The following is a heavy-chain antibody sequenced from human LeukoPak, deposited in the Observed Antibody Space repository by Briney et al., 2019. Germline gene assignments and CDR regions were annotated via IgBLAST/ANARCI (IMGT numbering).Heavy chain of an antibody. CDR3: ARDGYYDFWSGYYSHYYYYMDV. Sequence: PGGSLRLSCAASGFTFSDYYMSWIRQAPGKGLEWVSYISSSGSIIYYADSVKGRFTISRDNAKNSLYLQMNSLRAEDTAVYYCARDGYYDFWSGYYSHYYYYMDVWGKGTTVTVSS. J-gene: IGHJ6*03. V-gene: IGHV3-11*04. CDR2: ISSSGSII. D-gene: IGHD3-3*01. CDR1: GFTFSDYY.